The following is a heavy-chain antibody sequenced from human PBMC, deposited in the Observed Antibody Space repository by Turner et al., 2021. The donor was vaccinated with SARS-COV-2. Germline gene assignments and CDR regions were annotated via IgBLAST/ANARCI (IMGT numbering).Heavy chain of an antibody. D-gene: IGHD4-4*01. V-gene: IGHV4-39*01. CDR1: GDSISSSSYY. Sequence: QLQPQESGPGLVKPSETLSLTCTVYGDSISSSSYYWGWIRQPPGKGLELIGSIYLSGYPYYKPSRKSRVTIALDTSKNQFSRRLSSVTTADTSVYYCARHTSNPKLPSWFDPWGQGTLVTVSS. CDR2: IYLSGYP. CDR3: ARHTSNPKLPSWFDP. J-gene: IGHJ5*02.